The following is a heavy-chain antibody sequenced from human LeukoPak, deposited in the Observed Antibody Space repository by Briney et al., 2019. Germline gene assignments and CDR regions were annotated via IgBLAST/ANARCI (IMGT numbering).Heavy chain of an antibody. CDR2: ISAYNGNT. V-gene: IGHV1-18*01. J-gene: IGHJ4*02. CDR3: ARGGEYYYDSSGYYHPQQIDY. Sequence: ASVKVSCKASGYTFTSYGISWVRQAPGQGLEWMGWISAYNGNTNYAQKLQGRVTMTTVTSTSTAYMELRSLRSDDTAVYYCARGGEYYYDSSGYYHPQQIDYWGQGTLVTVSS. D-gene: IGHD3-22*01. CDR1: GYTFTSYG.